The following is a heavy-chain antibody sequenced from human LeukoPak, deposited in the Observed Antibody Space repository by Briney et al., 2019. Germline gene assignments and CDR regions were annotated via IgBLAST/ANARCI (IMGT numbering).Heavy chain of an antibody. V-gene: IGHV1-3*01. CDR3: ARDGYDADGYLDY. CDR2: INPANGNT. J-gene: IGHJ4*02. Sequence: AASVKVSCKASGYPFRSYVIHWLRQAPGQNLEWIGWINPANGNTKYSRNFQGRVTITRDTSASVVYMELSSLTCEDTAVYFCARDGYDADGYLDYWGQGALVPVSS. CDR1: GYPFRSYV. D-gene: IGHD5-18*01.